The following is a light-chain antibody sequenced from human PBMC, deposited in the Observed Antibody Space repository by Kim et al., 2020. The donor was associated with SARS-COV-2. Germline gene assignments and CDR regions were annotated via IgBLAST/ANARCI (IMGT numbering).Light chain of an antibody. CDR1: QDISNH. V-gene: IGKV1-16*01. CDR2: AAS. CDR3: QQFRFCPPT. Sequence: DIQMTQSPSSLSASVGDRVTITCRASQDISNHLAWFQQIPGKAPKPLIYAASNLQGGVPARFGSSGSGTQFTLTIGSLQPGDVATYYCQQFRFCPPTFGGGTKVDIK. J-gene: IGKJ4*01.